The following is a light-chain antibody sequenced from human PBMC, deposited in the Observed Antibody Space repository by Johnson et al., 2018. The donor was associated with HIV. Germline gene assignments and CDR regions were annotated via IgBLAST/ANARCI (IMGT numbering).Light chain of an antibody. J-gene: IGLJ1*01. V-gene: IGLV1-51*02. CDR2: ENN. CDR3: GTWDNSLSTGGV. Sequence: QSLLTQPPSVSAAPGQKVTISCSGSSSNIGNNYLSWYQQLPGTAPKLLIYENNKRPSGIPDRFSGSKSGPSATLGITGLQTGDEADYYCGTWDNSLSTGGVFGTGTKVTVL. CDR1: SSNIGNNY.